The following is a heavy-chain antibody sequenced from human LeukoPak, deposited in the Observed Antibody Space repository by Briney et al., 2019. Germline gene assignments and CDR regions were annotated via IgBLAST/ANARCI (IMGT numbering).Heavy chain of an antibody. CDR3: ASLRRSSGWYWE. CDR1: GYSFTSYW. D-gene: IGHD6-19*01. V-gene: IGHV5-51*01. CDR2: IYPGDSDT. Sequence: PGESLKISCKGSGYSFTSYWSGGVRQMPGKGLEGMGIIYPGDSDTRYSPSFPGHVTISADKSISTAYLQWSSLKASDTATYYCASLRRSSGWYWEWGQGTLVTVSS. J-gene: IGHJ4*02.